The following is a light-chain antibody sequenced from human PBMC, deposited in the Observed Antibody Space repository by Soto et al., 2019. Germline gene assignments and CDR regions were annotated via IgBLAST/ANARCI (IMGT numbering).Light chain of an antibody. CDR2: DNN. V-gene: IGLV1-51*01. J-gene: IGLJ3*02. CDR1: SSNIGNNY. CDR3: ATWDSSLSAWL. Sequence: QSVLTQPPSLSAAPGQTVTISCSGGSSNIGNNYVYWYQQVAGTTPKLLIFDNNKRPSGIPDRFSGSKSGTSATLGIAGLQTGDAADYYCATWDSSLSAWLFGGGTKVTVL.